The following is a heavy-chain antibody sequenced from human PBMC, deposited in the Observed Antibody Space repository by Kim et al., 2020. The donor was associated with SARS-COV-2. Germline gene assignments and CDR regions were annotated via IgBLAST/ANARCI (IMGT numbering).Heavy chain of an antibody. D-gene: IGHD5-18*01. V-gene: IGHV5-51*01. J-gene: IGHJ4*02. CDR2: ET. Sequence: ETTYSPSFQGQVTISADKSISTAYLQWNSLKASDTAMYYCARGYRYGYFDYWGQGTPVTVSS. CDR3: ARGYRYGYFDY.